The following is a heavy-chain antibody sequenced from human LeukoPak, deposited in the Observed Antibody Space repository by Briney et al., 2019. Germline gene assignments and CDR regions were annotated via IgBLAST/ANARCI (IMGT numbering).Heavy chain of an antibody. CDR2: IYYSGST. CDR3: ARQRQLDDYYYYYTDV. CDR1: GGSISSYY. D-gene: IGHD3-10*01. J-gene: IGHJ6*03. V-gene: IGHV4-59*08. Sequence: SETLSLTCTVSGGSISSYYWSWIRQPPGKGLEWIGYIYYSGSTNYNPSLKSRVTISVDTSKNQFSLKLSSVTAADTAVYYCARQRQLDDYYYYYTDVWGKGTTVTVSS.